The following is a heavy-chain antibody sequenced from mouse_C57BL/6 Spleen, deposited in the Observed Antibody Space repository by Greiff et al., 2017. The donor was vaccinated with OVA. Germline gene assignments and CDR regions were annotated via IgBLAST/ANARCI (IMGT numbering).Heavy chain of an antibody. CDR3: ARRYYDYDYFDY. CDR2: IYPGSGST. V-gene: IGHV1-55*01. Sequence: QVQLQQPGAELVKPGASVKMSCKASGYTFTSYWITWVKQRPGQGLEWIGDIYPGSGSTNYNEKFKSKATLTVDTSSSTAYMQLSSLTSEDSAVYYCARRYYDYDYFDYGGQGTTLTVSS. J-gene: IGHJ2*01. CDR1: GYTFTSYW. D-gene: IGHD2-4*01.